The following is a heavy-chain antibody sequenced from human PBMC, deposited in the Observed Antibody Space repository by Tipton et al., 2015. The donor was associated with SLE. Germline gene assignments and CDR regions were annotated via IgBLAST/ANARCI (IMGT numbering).Heavy chain of an antibody. CDR2: IYTSGST. CDR1: GDSLSSYY. Sequence: LRLSCTVSGDSLSSYYWSWIRQPAGKGLEWVGRIYTSGSTNYNPSLQSRVTMSVDTSKNQFSLKLSSVTAADTAVYYCARGYRSSRPSYYFDYWGQGTLVTVSS. D-gene: IGHD6-6*01. J-gene: IGHJ4*02. V-gene: IGHV4-4*07. CDR3: ARGYRSSRPSYYFDY.